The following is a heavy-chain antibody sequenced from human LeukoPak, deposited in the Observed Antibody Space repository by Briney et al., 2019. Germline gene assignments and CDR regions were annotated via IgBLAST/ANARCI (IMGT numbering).Heavy chain of an antibody. CDR2: IYSGGDT. CDR1: GFTVSSNY. V-gene: IGHV3-53*01. Sequence: PGESLRLSCAASGFTVSSNYMSWVRQAPGKGLEQVSVIYSGGDTYYADSVKGRFTISRDNSKNTLYLQMNSLRAEDTAVYYCAKEVSWRVAGTMGLDYWGQGTLVTVSS. CDR3: AKEVSWRVAGTMGLDY. D-gene: IGHD6-19*01. J-gene: IGHJ4*02.